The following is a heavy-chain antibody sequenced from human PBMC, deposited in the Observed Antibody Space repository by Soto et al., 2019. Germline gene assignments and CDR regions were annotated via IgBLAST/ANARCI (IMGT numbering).Heavy chain of an antibody. J-gene: IGHJ4*02. Sequence: LRLSFSASAINFRSYAMSWVRQAPGNGLEWVSAVGGSGSDTYYADSVKGRFTISRDDSKNTLYLHMSSLRVEDTAIYYCAKRQSFDFWSGYLPFFDYWGQGTTVTVSS. V-gene: IGHV3-23*01. D-gene: IGHD3-3*01. CDR2: VGGSGSDT. CDR3: AKRQSFDFWSGYLPFFDY. CDR1: AINFRSYA.